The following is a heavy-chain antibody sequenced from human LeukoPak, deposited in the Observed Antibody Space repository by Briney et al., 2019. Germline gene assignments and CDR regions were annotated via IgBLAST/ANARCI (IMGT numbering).Heavy chain of an antibody. J-gene: IGHJ6*03. CDR3: ARDRGGSTSPYYYMDV. Sequence: PGGSLRLSCAASGFTFSSYAMSWVRQAPGKGLEWVSAISGSGGSTYYADSVKGRFTISRDNSKNTLYLQMNSLRAEDTAVYYCARDRGGSTSPYYYMDVWGKGTTVTVSS. D-gene: IGHD2-2*01. V-gene: IGHV3-23*01. CDR1: GFTFSSYA. CDR2: ISGSGGST.